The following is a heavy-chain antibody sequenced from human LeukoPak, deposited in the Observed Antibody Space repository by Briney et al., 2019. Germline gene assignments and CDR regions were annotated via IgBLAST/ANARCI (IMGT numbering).Heavy chain of an antibody. V-gene: IGHV3-30*03. D-gene: IGHD4-23*01. J-gene: IGHJ4*02. Sequence: GGSLRLSCAASGFTFSSYGMHWVRQAPGKGLEWVAVISYVGSNKYYADSVKGRFTISRDNSKNTLYLQMNSLRAEDTAVYYCAQAVSSDGGYWGQGTLVTVSS. CDR1: GFTFSSYG. CDR2: ISYVGSNK. CDR3: AQAVSSDGGY.